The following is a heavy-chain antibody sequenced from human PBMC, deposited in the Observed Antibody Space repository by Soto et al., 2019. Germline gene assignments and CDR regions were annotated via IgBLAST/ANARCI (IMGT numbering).Heavy chain of an antibody. V-gene: IGHV3-30*18. Sequence: QVQLVESGGGVVQPGRSLRLSCAASGFTFSNYGLHWVRQAPGKGLEWVAAISYDGRNKNYADSVKGRFTISRDDSTNTLSLQMNSLGVEDTAVYYCAKRAEYCNVPGCYGVDYWDQGTLVTVSS. CDR2: ISYDGRNK. D-gene: IGHD2-15*01. CDR1: GFTFSNYG. J-gene: IGHJ4*02. CDR3: AKRAEYCNVPGCYGVDY.